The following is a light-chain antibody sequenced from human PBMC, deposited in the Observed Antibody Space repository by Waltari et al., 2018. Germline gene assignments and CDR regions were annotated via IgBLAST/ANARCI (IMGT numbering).Light chain of an antibody. J-gene: IGLJ1*01. CDR1: SSDVGGYNY. CDR2: DVS. Sequence: QSALTQPASVSGSPGQSITISCTGTSSDVGGYNYVSWSQQHPGKAPKPMLYDVSNRPSGVSNRVAGSKSGNTASLTISGLQAEDEADYYCSSYTSSSTYVFGTGTKVTVL. V-gene: IGLV2-14*01. CDR3: SSYTSSSTYV.